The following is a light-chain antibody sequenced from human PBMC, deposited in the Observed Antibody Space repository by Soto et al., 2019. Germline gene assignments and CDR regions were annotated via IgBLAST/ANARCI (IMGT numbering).Light chain of an antibody. Sequence: EIVLTQSPGTLSLSPGERATLFCRASQSVSSSYFAWYQQKPGQAPRLLIYGASSRATGIPDRFSGSGSGTDFTLTISRLEPEDFAVYYCQQYGSSPWTFGQGTKVEIK. V-gene: IGKV3-20*01. CDR1: QSVSSSY. CDR2: GAS. CDR3: QQYGSSPWT. J-gene: IGKJ1*01.